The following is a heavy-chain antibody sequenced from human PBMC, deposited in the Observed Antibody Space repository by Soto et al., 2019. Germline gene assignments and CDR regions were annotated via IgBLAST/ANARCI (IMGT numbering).Heavy chain of an antibody. V-gene: IGHV4-61*01. CDR1: GGSVSSGSYY. Sequence: KTSETLSLTCTVSGGSVSSGSYYWSWIRQPPGKGLEWIGYIYYSGSTNYNPSLKSRVTISVDTSKNQFSLKLSSVTAADTAVYYCAREGTRPPNWFDPWGQGTLVTVSS. CDR2: IYYSGST. J-gene: IGHJ5*02. CDR3: AREGTRPPNWFDP. D-gene: IGHD1-7*01.